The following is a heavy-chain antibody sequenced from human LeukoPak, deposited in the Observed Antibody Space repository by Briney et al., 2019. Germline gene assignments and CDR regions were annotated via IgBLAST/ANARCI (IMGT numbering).Heavy chain of an antibody. CDR2: ISSSGSTI. V-gene: IGHV3-48*03. CDR1: GFTFSSYE. J-gene: IGHJ4*02. Sequence: PGGSLRLSCAASGFTFSSYEMNWVRQAPGKGLGWGSYISSSGSTIYYADSVKCRFTISRDNAKTSMYLQMNSLRAEDTAVYYCARVPCDYWGQGTLVTVSS. CDR3: ARVPCDY.